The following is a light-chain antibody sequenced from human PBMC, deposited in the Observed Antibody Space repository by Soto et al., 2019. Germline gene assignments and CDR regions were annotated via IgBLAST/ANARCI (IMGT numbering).Light chain of an antibody. CDR1: QGISRY. CDR2: AAS. Sequence: IPLTQSPSSLSASVGDSATLTCRASQGISRYLSWYQQKPGRAPKLLISAASTLQSGVPARFSGSGSGTDFTLSITSLQPEDFAPYYCQQLNTYPVTFCGGTKVDIK. CDR3: QQLNTYPVT. V-gene: IGKV1-9*01. J-gene: IGKJ4*01.